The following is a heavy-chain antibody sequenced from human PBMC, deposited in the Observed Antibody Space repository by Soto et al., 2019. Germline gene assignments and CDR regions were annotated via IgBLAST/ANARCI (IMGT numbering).Heavy chain of an antibody. CDR2: INPNGGAT. J-gene: IGHJ6*03. CDR1: GDSFSAYY. CDR3: ARESGGATATLDYYYFYMDV. D-gene: IGHD5-12*01. V-gene: IGHV1-2*02. Sequence: QVQLVQSGAEVKKPGASVKVSCKTSGDSFSAYYLHWVRQAPGQGFEWLGWINPNGGATKYGQKFPGRVPMPRGPAIRTAYLEPTSLRSDDTAIFFCARESGGATATLDYYYFYMDVWGKGTTVTVSS.